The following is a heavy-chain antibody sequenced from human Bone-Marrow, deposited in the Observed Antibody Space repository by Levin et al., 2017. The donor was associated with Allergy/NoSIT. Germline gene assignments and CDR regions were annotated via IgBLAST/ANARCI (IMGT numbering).Heavy chain of an antibody. CDR2: INGDGIT. J-gene: IGHJ5*02. Sequence: GGSLRLSCAASGFTFNRHWMHWVRQAPGKGLVWVSRINGDGITNYADSVKGRFTISRDNAKNMVYLQMNSLRGDDTAMYYCAREGADYYGSYLWGQGSLVTVSS. CDR3: AREGADYYGSYL. V-gene: IGHV3-74*01. CDR1: GFTFNRHW. D-gene: IGHD1-26*01.